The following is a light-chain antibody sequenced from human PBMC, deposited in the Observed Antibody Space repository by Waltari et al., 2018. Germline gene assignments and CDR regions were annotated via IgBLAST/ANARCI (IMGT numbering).Light chain of an antibody. J-gene: IGLJ3*02. CDR3: TSFTSRSTWV. CDR1: SRDVGASNF. V-gene: IGLV2-14*01. CDR2: EVS. Sequence: QSALTQPVSVSESPGQSITISCTGTSRDVGASNFFSWYQQHPGKAPKLMIYEVSNRPSGVSARFSASKSGNTASLTISGLQAEDEADYYCTSFTSRSTWVFGGGTKLTVL.